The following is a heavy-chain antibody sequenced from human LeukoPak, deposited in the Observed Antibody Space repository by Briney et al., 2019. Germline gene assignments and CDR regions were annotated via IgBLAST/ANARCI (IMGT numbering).Heavy chain of an antibody. J-gene: IGHJ4*02. CDR3: AKDTTAAAWVTLFDY. CDR2: ISWNSGSI. Sequence: PGRSLRLSCAASGFTFDDYAMHWVRQAPGKGLEWVSGISWNSGSIGYADSVKGRFTISRDNAKNSLYLQMNSLRAEDTALYYCAKDTTAAAWVTLFDYWGQGTLVTVSS. V-gene: IGHV3-9*01. CDR1: GFTFDDYA. D-gene: IGHD6-13*01.